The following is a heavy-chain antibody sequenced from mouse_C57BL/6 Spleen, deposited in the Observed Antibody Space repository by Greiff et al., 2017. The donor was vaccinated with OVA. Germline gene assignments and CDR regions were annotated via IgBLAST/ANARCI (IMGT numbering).Heavy chain of an antibody. D-gene: IGHD2-1*01. V-gene: IGHV14-2*01. CDR3: ALYYGNSYWYFDV. CDR2: IDPEDGET. J-gene: IGHJ1*03. Sequence: EVMLVESGAELVKPGASVKLSCTASGFNIKDYYMHWVKQRTEQGLEWIGRIDPEDGETKYAPKFQGKATITADTSSNTAYLQLSSLTSEDTAVYYCALYYGNSYWYFDVWGTGTTVTVSS. CDR1: GFNIKDYY.